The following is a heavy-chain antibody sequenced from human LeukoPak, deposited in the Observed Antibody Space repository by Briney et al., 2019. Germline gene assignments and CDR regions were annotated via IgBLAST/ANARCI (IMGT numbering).Heavy chain of an antibody. Sequence: PGGSLRLSCAASGITFSTYGMTWVRQAPGKGLEWVSSISRSSSYIYYADSVKGRFTISRDNAKNSLYLQMNSLRAEDTAVYYCACPRPRGIVGASGAFDIWGQGTMVTVSS. V-gene: IGHV3-21*01. J-gene: IGHJ3*02. D-gene: IGHD1-26*01. CDR3: ACPRPRGIVGASGAFDI. CDR2: ISRSSSYI. CDR1: GITFSTYG.